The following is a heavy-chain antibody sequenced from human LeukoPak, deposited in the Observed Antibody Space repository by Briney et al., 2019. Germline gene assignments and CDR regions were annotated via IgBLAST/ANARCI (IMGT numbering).Heavy chain of an antibody. J-gene: IGHJ4*02. CDR3: ARDPHGDYGGY. CDR1: CGSISSGGYY. V-gene: IGHV4-39*07. CDR2: IDYSGRT. D-gene: IGHD4-17*01. Sequence: PSETLSLTCTVSCGSISSGGYYWSWIRQPPGKGLEWNGNIDYSGRTYYNPSLRSRLTISVDTSKNQFSLNLSSVTAADTAVYYCARDPHGDYGGYWGQGTLVSVSS.